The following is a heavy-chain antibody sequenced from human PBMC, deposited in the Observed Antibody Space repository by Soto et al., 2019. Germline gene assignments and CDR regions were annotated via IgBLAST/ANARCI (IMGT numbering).Heavy chain of an antibody. CDR3: ARDATIFAGGVAFDI. D-gene: IGHD3-3*01. CDR2: IWYDGSNK. CDR1: GFTFSSYG. J-gene: IGHJ3*02. Sequence: GGSLRLSCAASGFTFSSYGMHWVRQAPGKGLEWVAVIWYDGSNKYYADSVKGRFTISRDNSKNTLYLQMNSLRAEDTAVYYCARDATIFAGGVAFDIWGQGTMVTVSS. V-gene: IGHV3-33*01.